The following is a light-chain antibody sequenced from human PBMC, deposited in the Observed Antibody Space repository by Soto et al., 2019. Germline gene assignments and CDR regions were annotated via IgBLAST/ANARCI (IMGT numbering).Light chain of an antibody. Sequence: IVMTQYPATVSVSPGESTSLSCRASRTIGTNLGWYQQKPGQAPRLLISKTSNRDTGVPARFSGSGSGTKFTLTTNSLQSEDFAVYYCQQDDDWPLTFGGGTKV. J-gene: IGKJ4*01. V-gene: IGKV3-15*01. CDR1: RTIGTN. CDR3: QQDDDWPLT. CDR2: KTS.